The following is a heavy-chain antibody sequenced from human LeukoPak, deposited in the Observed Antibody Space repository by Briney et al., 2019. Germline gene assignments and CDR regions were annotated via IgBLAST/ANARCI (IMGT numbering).Heavy chain of an antibody. CDR2: ISSSSSYI. J-gene: IGHJ4*02. Sequence: PGGSLRVSCAASGFIFSHYEMNWVRPAPGKGVEWVSSISSSSSYIYYAHSVKGRFTISRDNAKNSLYLQMNSLRAEDTAVYYCAREGEHYYDSSGLDYWGQGTLVTDSS. V-gene: IGHV3-21*01. CDR1: GFIFSHYE. CDR3: AREGEHYYDSSGLDY. D-gene: IGHD3-22*01.